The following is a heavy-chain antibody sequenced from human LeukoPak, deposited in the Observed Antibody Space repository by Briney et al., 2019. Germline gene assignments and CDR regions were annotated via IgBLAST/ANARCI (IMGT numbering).Heavy chain of an antibody. J-gene: IGHJ4*02. CDR3: AREERAAPFDY. D-gene: IGHD2-15*01. Sequence: ASVKVSCKASGYTFTGYYMHWVRQAPGQGLEWMGWMNPNSGNTGYAQKFQGRVTMTRNTSISTAYMELSSLRSEDTAVYYCAREERAAPFDYWGQGTLVTVSS. V-gene: IGHV1-8*02. CDR1: GYTFTGYY. CDR2: MNPNSGNT.